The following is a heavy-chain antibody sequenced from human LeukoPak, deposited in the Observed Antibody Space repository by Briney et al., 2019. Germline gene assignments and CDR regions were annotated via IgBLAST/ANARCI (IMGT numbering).Heavy chain of an antibody. CDR2: ISSSGSTI. CDR1: GFTFSSYE. Sequence: GGSLRLSCAASGFTFSSYEMNWVRQAPGKGLEWVSYISSSGSTIYYAASVKGRFTISRDNAKNSLYLQMNSLRAEDTAVYYCARDLTYYYDSSDYYFDFWGQGTLVTVSS. V-gene: IGHV3-48*03. CDR3: ARDLTYYYDSSDYYFDF. D-gene: IGHD3-22*01. J-gene: IGHJ4*02.